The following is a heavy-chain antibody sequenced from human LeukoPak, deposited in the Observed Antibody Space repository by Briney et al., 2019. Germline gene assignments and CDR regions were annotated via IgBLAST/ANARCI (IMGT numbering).Heavy chain of an antibody. CDR3: ARGVYHYYDSSGQRPHYFDY. D-gene: IGHD3-22*01. J-gene: IGHJ4*02. CDR1: GFTFKNYA. V-gene: IGHV3-30*04. CDR2: ISTDDGSNK. Sequence: GGSLRLSCAASGFTFKNYALHWVRQAPGKGLEWVAVISTDDGSNKIYADSVKGRFTISRDNSKNTLYLQMNSLRPEDTAVYYCARGVYHYYDSSGQRPHYFDYWGQGTLVTVSS.